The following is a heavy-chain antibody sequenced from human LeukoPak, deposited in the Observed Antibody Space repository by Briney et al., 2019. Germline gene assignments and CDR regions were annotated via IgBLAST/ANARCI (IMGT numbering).Heavy chain of an antibody. Sequence: PGGSLRLSCAASEFTFSIYAMSSVRQPPGKGLEWVSSIISAGENTFHTGCVKGRFTISRDNTRNTLYLQMNSLRAEDTAIYYCAKDRPNYYGSNGHYYRRDGDYWGQGTLVTVSS. J-gene: IGHJ4*02. V-gene: IGHV3-23*01. CDR1: EFTFSIYA. D-gene: IGHD3-22*01. CDR3: AKDRPNYYGSNGHYYRRDGDY. CDR2: IISAGENT.